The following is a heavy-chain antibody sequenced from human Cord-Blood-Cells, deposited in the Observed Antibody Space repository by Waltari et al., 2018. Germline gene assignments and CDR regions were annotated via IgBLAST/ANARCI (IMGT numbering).Heavy chain of an antibody. V-gene: IGHV6-1*01. CDR3: ARGGKGGTAGAFDI. Sequence: QVQLQQSGPGLVKPSQTLSLTCAISGDSVSSNSAAWNWIRQSPSRGLEWLGRTYYRSKWYNDYEVPVKSRITINQDTTKNQFSLQLSYVTPEDTAGYYCARGGKGGTAGAFDIWGQGTMVTVSS. J-gene: IGHJ3*02. CDR1: GDSVSSNSAA. D-gene: IGHD3-16*01. CDR2: TYYRSKWYN.